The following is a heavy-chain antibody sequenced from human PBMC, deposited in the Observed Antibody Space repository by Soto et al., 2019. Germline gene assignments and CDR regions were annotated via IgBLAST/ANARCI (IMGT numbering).Heavy chain of an antibody. D-gene: IGHD3-22*01. CDR3: ARDYYDSSGLVYYGMDV. CDR1: GGTFSSYA. CDR2: IIHIFGTA. Sequence: QVQLVQSGAEVKKPGSSVKVSCKASGGTFSSYAISWVRQAPGQGLEWMGGIIHIFGTANYAQKFQGRVTITADESTSTAYMELSSLRSEDTAVYYCARDYYDSSGLVYYGMDVWGQGTTVTVSS. V-gene: IGHV1-69*01. J-gene: IGHJ6*02.